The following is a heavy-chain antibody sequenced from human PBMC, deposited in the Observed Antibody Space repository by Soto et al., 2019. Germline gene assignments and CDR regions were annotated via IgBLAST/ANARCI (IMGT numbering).Heavy chain of an antibody. CDR2: IYYSGST. V-gene: IGHV4-59*01. CDR3: ARDDGGYCSGGNCFGWFDP. CDR1: GGSISSYY. J-gene: IGHJ5*02. Sequence: SETLSLTCTVSGGSISSYYWSWLRQPPGKGLEWIGYIYYSGSTNYNPSLKSRVTISVDTSKNQFSLKLSSVTAADTAVYYCARDDGGYCSGGNCFGWFDPWGQGTLVTVSS. D-gene: IGHD2-15*01.